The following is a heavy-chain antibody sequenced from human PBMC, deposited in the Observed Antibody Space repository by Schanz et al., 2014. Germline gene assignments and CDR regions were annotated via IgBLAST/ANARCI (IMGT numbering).Heavy chain of an antibody. Sequence: EVQLLESGGGLVQPGGSLRLSCIGSGFTFRSYALGWVRQAPGKGLEWVSAISGSGASTYYADSVKGRFTISRDNAKNSLYLQMNGLRAEDTAVFYCARDGAELYYFDDWGQGTLVTVSS. V-gene: IGHV3-23*01. D-gene: IGHD1-1*01. CDR3: ARDGAELYYFDD. CDR2: ISGSGAST. CDR1: GFTFRSYA. J-gene: IGHJ4*02.